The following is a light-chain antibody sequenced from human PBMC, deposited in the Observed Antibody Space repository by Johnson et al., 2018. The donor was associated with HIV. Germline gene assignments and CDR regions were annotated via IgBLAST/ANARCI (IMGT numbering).Light chain of an antibody. CDR3: GTWDSGLGAHYV. CDR1: SSNIGNNY. CDR2: DSY. Sequence: QSVLTQPPSVSAAPGQKVTISCSGNSSNIGNNYVSWYQQLPGTAPKLLIYDSYSRPSGIPDRFSASKSGTSATLDITGLQTGDEADYYCGTWDSGLGAHYVFGTGTKVTVL. V-gene: IGLV1-51*01. J-gene: IGLJ1*01.